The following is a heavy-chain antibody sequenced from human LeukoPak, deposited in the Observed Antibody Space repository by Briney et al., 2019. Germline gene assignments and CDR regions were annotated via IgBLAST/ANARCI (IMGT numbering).Heavy chain of an antibody. CDR3: AKDGAWPAMVPFDY. J-gene: IGHJ4*02. D-gene: IGHD5-18*01. CDR1: GFTFSSYS. CDR2: ISGSGGST. V-gene: IGHV3-23*01. Sequence: PGGSLRLSCAASGFTFSSYSMNWVRQAPGKGLEWVSAISGSGGSTYYADSVKGRFTISRDNSKNTLYLQMNSLRAEDTAVYYCAKDGAWPAMVPFDYWGQGTLVTVSS.